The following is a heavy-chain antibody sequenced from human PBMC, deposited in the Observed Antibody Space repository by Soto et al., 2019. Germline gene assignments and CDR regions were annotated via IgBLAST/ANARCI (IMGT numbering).Heavy chain of an antibody. Sequence: ASVTVSCKASGYTFTSYYMHWVRQAPGQGLEWMGIINPSGGSTSYAQKFQGRVTMTRDTSTSTVYMELSSLRSEDTAVYYCAATYYDILTGYYSPSGFDPWGQGTLVTVSS. J-gene: IGHJ5*02. CDR1: GYTFTSYY. D-gene: IGHD3-9*01. CDR2: INPSGGST. CDR3: AATYYDILTGYYSPSGFDP. V-gene: IGHV1-46*01.